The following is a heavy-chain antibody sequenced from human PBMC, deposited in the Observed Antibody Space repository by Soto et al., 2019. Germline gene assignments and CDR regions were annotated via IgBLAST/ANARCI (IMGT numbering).Heavy chain of an antibody. D-gene: IGHD3-22*01. CDR3: AATLDWGSYDFGGYPS. CDR1: GFTFSRSA. Sequence: ASVKVSCKGSGFTFSRSAVRWVRQARGQGLEWIGWIVAASGKTDYSQIFQERVTITRDMSTSTAYMELSSLSSEDTAVYYCAATLDWGSYDFGGYPSWGQGTLVTLSS. CDR2: IVAASGKT. J-gene: IGHJ4*02. V-gene: IGHV1-58*01.